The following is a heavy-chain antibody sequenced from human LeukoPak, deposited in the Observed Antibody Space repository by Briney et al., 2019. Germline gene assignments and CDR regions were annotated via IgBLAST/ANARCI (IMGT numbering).Heavy chain of an antibody. CDR3: VKLDGGYYYRN. Sequence: GGSLRLSCSASGFTFNTYAMHWVRQAPGKGLEYVSAINSNGDSTYYADSVKGRFTISRDNSKNTLFLQMSSLRTEDTAMYYCVKLDGGYYYRNWDQGTLVTVSS. J-gene: IGHJ4*02. D-gene: IGHD3-10*01. CDR2: INSNGDST. CDR1: GFTFNTYA. V-gene: IGHV3-64D*09.